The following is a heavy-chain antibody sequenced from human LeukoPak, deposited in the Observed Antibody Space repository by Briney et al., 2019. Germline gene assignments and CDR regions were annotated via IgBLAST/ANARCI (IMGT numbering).Heavy chain of an antibody. CDR3: ARERGYSGYDHFDY. J-gene: IGHJ4*02. V-gene: IGHV1-69*05. CDR1: GGTFSSYA. D-gene: IGHD5-12*01. CDR2: IIPIFGTA. Sequence: GSSVKVSCKASGGTFSSYATSWVRQAPGQGLEWMGGIIPIFGTANYAQKFQGRVTITTDESTSTAYMELSSLRSEDTAVYYCARERGYSGYDHFDYWGQGTLVTVSS.